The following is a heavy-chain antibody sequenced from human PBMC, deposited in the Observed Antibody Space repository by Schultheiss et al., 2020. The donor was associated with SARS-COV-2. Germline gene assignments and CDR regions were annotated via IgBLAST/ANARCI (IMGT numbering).Heavy chain of an antibody. D-gene: IGHD3-3*01. CDR1: GGSIINNW. CDR3: ARDLGDTIFGVVTFFDY. V-gene: IGHV4-4*02. J-gene: IGHJ4*02. Sequence: SETLSLTCTVSGGSIINNWWSWVRQPPGKGLEWIGYIYHSGNSYYNPSLKSRVTISVDRSKNQFSLKLSSVTAADTAVYYCARDLGDTIFGVVTFFDYWGQGTLVTVSS. CDR2: IYHSGNS.